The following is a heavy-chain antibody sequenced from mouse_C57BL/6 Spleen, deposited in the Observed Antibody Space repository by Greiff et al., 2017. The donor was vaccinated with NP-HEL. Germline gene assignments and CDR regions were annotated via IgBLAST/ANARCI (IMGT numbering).Heavy chain of an antibody. CDR1: GYAFSRYW. J-gene: IGHJ1*03. CDR2: IYPGDGDT. CDR3: ARGPYYYGSSYWYFDV. Sequence: QVQLKESGAELVKPGASVKISCKASGYAFSRYWMNWVKQRPGKGLEWIGQIYPGDGDTNYNGKFKGKAKLTAEKSSSTAYMQLSSLTSEDSAVYVCARGPYYYGSSYWYFDVWGTGTTVTVSS. V-gene: IGHV1-80*01. D-gene: IGHD1-1*01.